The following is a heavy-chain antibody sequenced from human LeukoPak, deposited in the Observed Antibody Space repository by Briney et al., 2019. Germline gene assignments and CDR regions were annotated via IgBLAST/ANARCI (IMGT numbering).Heavy chain of an antibody. CDR1: GYSFTNNW. CDR3: VRSPACSSGTCYPNWFDP. CDR2: TYPGDSNT. J-gene: IGHJ5*02. Sequence: GESLKISCKGSGYSFTNNWIGWVRQMPGKGLEWMGITYPGDSNTRYSPSFQGQVTISADKSISSAYLQWSSLKASDTAMYYCVRSPACSSGTCYPNWFDPWGQGTLVTVSP. V-gene: IGHV5-51*01. D-gene: IGHD2-15*01.